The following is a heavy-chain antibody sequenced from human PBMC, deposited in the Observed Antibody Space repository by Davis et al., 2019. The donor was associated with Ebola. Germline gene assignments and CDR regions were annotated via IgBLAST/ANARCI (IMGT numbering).Heavy chain of an antibody. J-gene: IGHJ4*02. CDR2: IFPGDSDT. CDR3: ARQGTTSWDS. D-gene: IGHD2-2*01. Sequence: PGGSLRLSCKDSGNSFSSHWIVWVRQMPGKGLECMGIIFPGDSDTRYSPSFQGQVTISADKSISTAYLQWSSLKASATAIYCCARQGTTSWDSWGQGTLVTVSS. CDR1: GNSFSSHW. V-gene: IGHV5-51*01.